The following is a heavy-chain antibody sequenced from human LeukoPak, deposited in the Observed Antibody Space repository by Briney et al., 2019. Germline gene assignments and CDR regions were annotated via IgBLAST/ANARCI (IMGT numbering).Heavy chain of an antibody. CDR1: GFTFSSYA. D-gene: IGHD4-17*01. CDR3: ARAPTPPLTVTSHLDY. J-gene: IGHJ4*02. CDR2: ISYDGSNK. V-gene: IGHV3-30-3*01. Sequence: PGGSLRLSCAASGFTFSSYAMHWVRQAPGKGLEWVAVISYDGSNKYYADSVKGRFTISRDNSMNTLYLQMNSLRAEDTAVYYCARAPTPPLTVTSHLDYWGQGTLVTVSS.